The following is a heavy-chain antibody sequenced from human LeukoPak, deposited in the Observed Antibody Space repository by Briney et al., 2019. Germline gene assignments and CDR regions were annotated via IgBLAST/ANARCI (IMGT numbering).Heavy chain of an antibody. CDR1: GGSISSSSYY. Sequence: SETLSLTCTVSGGSISSSSYYWGWIRQPPGKGLEWIGSIYYSGSTNYNPSLKSRVTISVDTSKNQFSLKLSSVTAADTAVYYCARGMATQFYYYYYYMDVWGKGTTVTVSS. V-gene: IGHV4-39*07. CDR3: ARGMATQFYYYYYYMDV. J-gene: IGHJ6*03. D-gene: IGHD5-24*01. CDR2: IYYSGST.